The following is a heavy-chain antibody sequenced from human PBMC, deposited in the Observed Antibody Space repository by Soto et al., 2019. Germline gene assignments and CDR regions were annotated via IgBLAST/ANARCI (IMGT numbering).Heavy chain of an antibody. CDR3: VSHPGRGAFDI. J-gene: IGHJ3*02. D-gene: IGHD3-10*01. V-gene: IGHV3-7*01. CDR1: GFTFSSYW. Sequence: GGSLRLSCAASGFTFSSYWMSWVRQAPGKGLEWVANIKQDGSEKYYVDSVKGRFTISRDNAKNSLYLQMNSLRAEDTAVYYCVSHPGRGAFDIWGQGTMVTVSS. CDR2: IKQDGSEK.